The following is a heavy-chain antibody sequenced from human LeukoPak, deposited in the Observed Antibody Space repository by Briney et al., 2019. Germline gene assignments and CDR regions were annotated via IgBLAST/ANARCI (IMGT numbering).Heavy chain of an antibody. CDR2: ISSRSSYI. Sequence: GGTLTLSFAASGVTYSSYGMNWVRQAPGNGLEWVSSISSRSSYIYYASSVKGRLTISTDNATDALYLQMNSLRAEHTAMYYCARDGGGDGYNYDYCGQGTLVTVSS. CDR3: ARDGGGDGYNYDY. CDR1: GVTYSSYG. J-gene: IGHJ4*02. V-gene: IGHV3-21*01. D-gene: IGHD5-24*01.